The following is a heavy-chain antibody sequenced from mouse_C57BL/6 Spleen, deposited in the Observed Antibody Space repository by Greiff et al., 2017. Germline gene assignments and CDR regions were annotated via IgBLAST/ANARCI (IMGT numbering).Heavy chain of an antibody. Sequence: EVQLQQSGTVLARPGASVKMSCKTSGYTFTSYWLNWVKQRPGQGLEWIGAIYPGNSDTSYNQKVKGKAKLTAVTSASTAYMELSSLTNEDSAVYYCTRVGENYGLDYWGQGTTLTVSS. CDR2: IYPGNSDT. J-gene: IGHJ2*01. CDR3: TRVGENYGLDY. V-gene: IGHV1-5*01. CDR1: GYTFTSYW. D-gene: IGHD1-1*02.